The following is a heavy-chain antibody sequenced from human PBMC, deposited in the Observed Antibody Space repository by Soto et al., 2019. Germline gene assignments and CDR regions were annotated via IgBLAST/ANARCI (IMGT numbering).Heavy chain of an antibody. CDR1: GFTFSSYG. J-gene: IGHJ1*01. D-gene: IGHD6-19*01. Sequence: GGSLRLSCAASGFTFSSYGMHWVRQAPGKGLEWVAVISYDGSNKYYADSVKGRFTISRDNSKNTLYLQMNSLRAEDTAVYYCAKAAYSSGPEYFQHWGQGTLVTVSS. CDR2: ISYDGSNK. V-gene: IGHV3-30*18. CDR3: AKAAYSSGPEYFQH.